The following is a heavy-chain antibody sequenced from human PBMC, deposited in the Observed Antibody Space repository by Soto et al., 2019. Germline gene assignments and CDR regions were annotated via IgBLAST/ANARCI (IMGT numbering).Heavy chain of an antibody. CDR3: ARAPRSVGGWKDYYYGMDV. CDR2: ISAYNGNT. V-gene: IGHV1-18*01. J-gene: IGHJ6*02. CDR1: GXTXTSYG. Sequence: QVQLVQSGAEVKKPGASVKVSCKASGXTXTSYGIXWVRQAPGQGLEWMGWISAYNGNTNYAQKLQGRVTMTTDTSTSTAYMELRSLRSDDTAVYYCARAPRSVGGWKDYYYGMDVWGQGTTVTVSS. D-gene: IGHD6-19*01.